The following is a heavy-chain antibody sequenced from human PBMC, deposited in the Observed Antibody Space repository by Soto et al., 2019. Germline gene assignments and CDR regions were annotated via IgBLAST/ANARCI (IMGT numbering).Heavy chain of an antibody. CDR2: ISSSGNTI. V-gene: IGHV3-11*01. D-gene: IGHD3-22*01. J-gene: IGHJ5*02. CDR3: AKMSSENYYDPVFS. Sequence: QVQLVESGGGVVKTSGSLRIACAASGFTFSDYYMSWVRQAPGKGLEWVSYISSSGNTIYYADSVKGRFTISRDNAKNSVYLQMNSLRAEDTALYFCAKMSSENYYDPVFSWGQVTLVTVSS. CDR1: GFTFSDYY.